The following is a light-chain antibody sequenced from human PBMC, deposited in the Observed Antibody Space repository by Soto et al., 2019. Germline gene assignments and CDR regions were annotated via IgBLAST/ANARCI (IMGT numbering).Light chain of an antibody. CDR1: SSDVGGYNY. J-gene: IGLJ2*01. Sequence: QSALTQPASVSGSPGQSITISCTRTSSDVGGYNYVSWYQQHPGKAPKLVIYDVSNRPSGVSNRFSGSKSGNTASLSISGLQAEDEADYYCSSYTISSTPVAFGGGTKLTVL. CDR2: DVS. V-gene: IGLV2-14*01. CDR3: SSYTISSTPVA.